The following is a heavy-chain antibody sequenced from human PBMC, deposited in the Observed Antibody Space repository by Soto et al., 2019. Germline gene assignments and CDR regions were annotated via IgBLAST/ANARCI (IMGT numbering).Heavy chain of an antibody. CDR2: INWNGGST. J-gene: IGHJ6*02. CDR1: GFTFDGYG. D-gene: IGHD5-18*01. V-gene: IGHV3-20*04. Sequence: GGSLRLYCAASGFTFDGYGMSWVRQAPGKGLEWVSGINWNGGSTGYADSVKGRFTISRDNAKNSLYLQMNSLRAEDTALYYCAKDRGYGPSVYYYYYGMDVWGQGTTVTVS. CDR3: AKDRGYGPSVYYYYYGMDV.